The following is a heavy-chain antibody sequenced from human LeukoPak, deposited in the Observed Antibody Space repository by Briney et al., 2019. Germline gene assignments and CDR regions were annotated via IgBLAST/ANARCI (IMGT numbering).Heavy chain of an antibody. V-gene: IGHV3-30*18. CDR3: AKGAKGMSSSWYLFDY. CDR1: GFTFSSYG. Sequence: GGSLRLSCAASGFTFSSYGMHWVRQAPGKGLEGVTVISYDRSNKYYADSVKGRFTISRDNSKNKLYLQMNSLRAEDTAVYYCAKGAKGMSSSWYLFDYWGQGTLVTVSS. D-gene: IGHD6-13*01. CDR2: ISYDRSNK. J-gene: IGHJ4*02.